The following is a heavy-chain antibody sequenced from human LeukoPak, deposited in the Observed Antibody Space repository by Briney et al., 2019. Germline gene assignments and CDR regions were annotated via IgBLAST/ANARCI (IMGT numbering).Heavy chain of an antibody. Sequence: ASVKVSCKASGYTFTNYAIHWVRQAPGQRLEWMGWINVGNGNTRYSQKFQGRVTITRDTSATTAYMELRSLRSDDTAVYYCARGDPLPQHVLRYFDWPAYYYYGMDVWGQGTTVTVSS. CDR2: INVGNGNT. J-gene: IGHJ6*02. CDR3: ARGDPLPQHVLRYFDWPAYYYYGMDV. CDR1: GYTFTNYA. V-gene: IGHV1-3*01. D-gene: IGHD3-9*01.